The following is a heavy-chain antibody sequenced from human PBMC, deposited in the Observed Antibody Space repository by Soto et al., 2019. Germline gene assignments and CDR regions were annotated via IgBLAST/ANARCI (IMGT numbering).Heavy chain of an antibody. Sequence: SETLSLTCAVYGGSFSGYYWSWIRQPPGKGLEWIGEINHSGSTNYNPSLKSRVTISVDTSKNQFSLKLSSVTAADTAVYYCSRGRSIPRRPKNWFDPWGQGTLVTVSS. CDR3: SRGRSIPRRPKNWFDP. CDR2: INHSGST. J-gene: IGHJ5*02. V-gene: IGHV4-34*01. D-gene: IGHD2-2*01. CDR1: GGSFSGYY.